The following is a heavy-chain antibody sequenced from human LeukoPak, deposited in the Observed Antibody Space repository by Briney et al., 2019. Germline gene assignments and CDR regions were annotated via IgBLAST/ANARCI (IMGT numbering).Heavy chain of an antibody. D-gene: IGHD3-10*01. CDR2: ISSSSSTI. CDR3: ARGWFVDAFDI. V-gene: IGHV3-48*01. Sequence: GGSLRLSCAASGFTFSSYSMNWVRQAPGKGLEWVSYISSSSSTIYYADSVKGRSTISRDNAKNSLYLQMNSLRAEDTAVYYCARGWFVDAFDIWGQGTMVTVSS. J-gene: IGHJ3*02. CDR1: GFTFSSYS.